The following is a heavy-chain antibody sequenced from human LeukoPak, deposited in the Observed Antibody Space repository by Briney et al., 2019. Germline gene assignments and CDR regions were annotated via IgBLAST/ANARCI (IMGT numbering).Heavy chain of an antibody. CDR2: IYTTGAT. CDR3: GRQGYTASYYFLDF. V-gene: IGHV4-4*07. D-gene: IGHD1-26*01. J-gene: IGHJ4*02. Sequence: SETLSLTCTVSSGSINSYYWGWVRQPPGKGLEWIGRIYTTGATQYNPSLKSRVTMSIDTSTNQFSLNLRSMTAADTAVYYCGRQGYTASYYFLDFWSQGTLVAVS. CDR1: SGSINSYY.